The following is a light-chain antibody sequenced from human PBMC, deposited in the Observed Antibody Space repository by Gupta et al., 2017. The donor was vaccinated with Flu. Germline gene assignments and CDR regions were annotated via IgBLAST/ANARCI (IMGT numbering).Light chain of an antibody. CDR2: SVS. CDR1: QNINKF. V-gene: IGKV1-39*01. J-gene: IGKJ2*03. Sequence: DTQMTQSPSSLSASVGDRVTITCRASQNINKFLNWYQQKPGKAPEVLVYSVSSLQTGVPSRFSGSGSGTHFTLTISSLQPADFATYYCQQTYSIPDSFGQGTKLEV. CDR3: QQTYSIPDS.